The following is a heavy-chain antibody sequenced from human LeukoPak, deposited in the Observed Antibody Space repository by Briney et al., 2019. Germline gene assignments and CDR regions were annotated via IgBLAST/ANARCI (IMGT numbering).Heavy chain of an antibody. CDR1: GGSISSYY. Sequence: TSETLSLTCTVSGGSISSYYWSWIRQPPGKGLEWIGYIYYSGSTNYNPSLKSRVTISVDTSKNQFSLKLSSVTAADTAVYYCARWNGPYDAFDIWGQGTMVTVSS. V-gene: IGHV4-59*01. CDR3: ARWNGPYDAFDI. D-gene: IGHD2-8*01. J-gene: IGHJ3*02. CDR2: IYYSGST.